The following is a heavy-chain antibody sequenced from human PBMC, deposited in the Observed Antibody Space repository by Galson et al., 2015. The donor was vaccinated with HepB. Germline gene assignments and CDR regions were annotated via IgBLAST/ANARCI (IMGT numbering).Heavy chain of an antibody. V-gene: IGHV3-30-3*01. CDR2: ISYDGSNK. Sequence: SLRLSCAASGFTISSYAMHWVRQAPGKGLEWVAVISYDGSNKYYADSVKGRFTISRDNSKNTLYLQMNSLRAEDTAVYYCARGSIAVAGLYALWGQGTLVTVSS. J-gene: IGHJ4*02. D-gene: IGHD6-19*01. CDR1: GFTISSYA. CDR3: ARGSIAVAGLYAL.